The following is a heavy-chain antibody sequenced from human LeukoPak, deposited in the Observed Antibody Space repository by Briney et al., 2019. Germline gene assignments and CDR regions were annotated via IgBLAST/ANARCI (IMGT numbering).Heavy chain of an antibody. CDR3: AKDPPRGSGSYYRVYASTAGDY. J-gene: IGHJ4*02. D-gene: IGHD3-10*01. CDR1: GFTFDDYG. V-gene: IGHV3-23*01. Sequence: PGGSLRLSCAASGFTFDDYGMSWVRQAPGKGLEWVSAISGSGGSTYYADSVKGRFTISRDNSKNTLYLQMNSLRAEDTAVYYCAKDPPRGSGSYYRVYASTAGDYWGQGTLVTVSS. CDR2: ISGSGGST.